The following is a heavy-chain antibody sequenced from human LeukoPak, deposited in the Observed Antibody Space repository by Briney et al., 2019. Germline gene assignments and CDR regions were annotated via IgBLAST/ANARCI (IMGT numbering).Heavy chain of an antibody. CDR3: ARSSHKDTATLYYYYYMDV. D-gene: IGHD5-18*01. Sequence: SETLSLTCAVYGGSFSGYYWSWIRQPPGKVLEWIGEINHSGSTNYNPSLKSRVTISVDTSKNQFSLKLSSVTAADTAVYYCARSSHKDTATLYYYYYMDVWGKGTTVTVSS. CDR1: GGSFSGYY. J-gene: IGHJ6*03. CDR2: INHSGST. V-gene: IGHV4-34*01.